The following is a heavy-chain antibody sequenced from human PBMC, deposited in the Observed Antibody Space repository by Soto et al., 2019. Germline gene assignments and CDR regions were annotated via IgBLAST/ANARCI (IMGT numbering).Heavy chain of an antibody. Sequence: PGRSLRLSCAASGFTFSSLAMKRVRQAPGKGLEWVSLIGESGTPTYYADSVKGRFTISRDNSGNTLFLEMYSLRAEDTAVYYCARYIPGVRYYGMDVWGQGITVTVSS. V-gene: IGHV3-23*01. CDR1: GFTFSSLA. CDR3: ARYIPGVRYYGMDV. J-gene: IGHJ6*02. D-gene: IGHD2-2*01. CDR2: IGESGTPT.